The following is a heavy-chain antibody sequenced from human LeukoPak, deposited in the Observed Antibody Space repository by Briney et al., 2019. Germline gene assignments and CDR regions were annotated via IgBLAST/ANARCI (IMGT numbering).Heavy chain of an antibody. Sequence: PSETLSLTCTVSGGSISSYYWSWIRQPPGKGLEWIGYIYYSGSTNYNPSLKSRVTISVDTSKNQFSLKLSSVTAADTAVYYCARVSSYYGSGSYYSSFDPWGQGTVVTVSS. CDR2: IYYSGST. CDR3: ARVSSYYGSGSYYSSFDP. D-gene: IGHD3-10*01. V-gene: IGHV4-59*01. J-gene: IGHJ5*02. CDR1: GGSISSYY.